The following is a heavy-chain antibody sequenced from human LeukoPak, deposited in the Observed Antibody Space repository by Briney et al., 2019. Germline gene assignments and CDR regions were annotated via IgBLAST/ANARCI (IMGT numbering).Heavy chain of an antibody. CDR1: GGSFSGYY. CDR3: ARVSRYSSADY. V-gene: IGHV4-34*01. J-gene: IGHJ4*02. CDR2: INHSGST. Sequence: SETLSLTCAVYGGSFSGYYWSWIRQPPGKGLEWIGEINHSGSTNYNPSLKSRVTISVDTSKNQFSLKLSSVTAADTAVYYCARVSRYSSADYWGQGTLVTVSS. D-gene: IGHD6-19*01.